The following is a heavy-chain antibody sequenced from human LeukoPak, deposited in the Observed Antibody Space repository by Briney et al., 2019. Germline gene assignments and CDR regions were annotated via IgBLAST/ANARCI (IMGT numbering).Heavy chain of an antibody. V-gene: IGHV4-59*01. CDR2: IYYSGST. Sequence: SETLSLTCTVSGGSISSYYWSWIRQPPGKGLEWIGYIYYSGSTNYNPSLKSRVTISVDTSKNQFSLKLSSVTAAGTAVYYCARDGIAAAGTFRPYYYYGMDVWGQGTTVTVSS. CDR3: ARDGIAAAGTFRPYYYYGMDV. J-gene: IGHJ6*02. CDR1: GGSISSYY. D-gene: IGHD6-13*01.